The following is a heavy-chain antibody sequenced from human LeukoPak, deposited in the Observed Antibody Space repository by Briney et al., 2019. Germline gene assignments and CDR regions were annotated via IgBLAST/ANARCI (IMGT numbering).Heavy chain of an antibody. CDR2: IYYSGST. J-gene: IGHJ4*02. D-gene: IGHD5-18*01. V-gene: IGHV4-59*12. Sequence: SGTLSLTCTVSGGSISSYYWSWIRQPPGKGLEWIGYIYYSGSTNYNPSLKSRVTISVDTSKNQFSLKLSSVTAADTAVYYCARDRLGYSAGFDYWGQGTLVTVSS. CDR1: GGSISSYY. CDR3: ARDRLGYSAGFDY.